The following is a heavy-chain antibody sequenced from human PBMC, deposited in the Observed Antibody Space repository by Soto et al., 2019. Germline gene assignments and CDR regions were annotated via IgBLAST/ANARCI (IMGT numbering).Heavy chain of an antibody. CDR2: IIPIFGTA. J-gene: IGHJ4*02. CDR1: GGTFSSYA. Sequence: QVQLVQSGAEVKKPGSSVKVSCKASGGTFSSYAISWVRQAPGQGLERMGGIIPIFGTANYAQKFQGRVTITADESTSTAYMELSSLRSEDTAVYYCAREPAARPRRPYYFDYWGQGTLVTVSS. D-gene: IGHD6-6*01. V-gene: IGHV1-69*01. CDR3: AREPAARPRRPYYFDY.